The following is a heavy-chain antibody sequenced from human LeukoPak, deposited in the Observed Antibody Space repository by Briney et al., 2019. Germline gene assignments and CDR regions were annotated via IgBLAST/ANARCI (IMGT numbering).Heavy chain of an antibody. Sequence: SVKVSCKASGGTFSSYAISWMRQAPGQGLEWMGGIIPSFGTANYAQKFQGRATITTDESTSTAYMELSSLRSEDTAVYYCARPSSGYYFDYYYYMDVWGKGTTVTVSS. J-gene: IGHJ6*03. V-gene: IGHV1-69*05. D-gene: IGHD3-22*01. CDR1: GGTFSSYA. CDR3: ARPSSGYYFDYYYYMDV. CDR2: IIPSFGTA.